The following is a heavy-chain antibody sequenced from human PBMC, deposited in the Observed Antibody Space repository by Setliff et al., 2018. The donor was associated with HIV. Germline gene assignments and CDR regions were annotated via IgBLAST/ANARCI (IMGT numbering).Heavy chain of an antibody. V-gene: IGHV3-23*01. CDR1: GFTFSTSA. D-gene: IGHD1-26*01. CDR3: AKLVFYSGSHRYFQH. CDR2: IGDALSST. J-gene: IGHJ1*01. Sequence: GESLKISCAASGFTFSTSALTWVRQAPGKGLEWVSSIGDALSSTTNTYYANSVKGQFTISRDNSKSTLFLQMNSLRAEDTAIYYCAKLVFYSGSHRYFQHWGQGSLVTVSS.